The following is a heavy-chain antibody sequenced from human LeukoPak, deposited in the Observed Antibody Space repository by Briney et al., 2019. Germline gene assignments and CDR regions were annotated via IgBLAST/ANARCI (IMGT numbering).Heavy chain of an antibody. CDR3: ARGFWSGYYILD. Sequence: GASVRVSCKASGGTFSSYAISWVRQAPGQGLEWMGGIIPIFGTANYAQKFQGRVTITADESTSTAYMELSSPRSEDTAVYYCARGFWSGYYILDWGQGTLVTVSS. CDR2: IIPIFGTA. D-gene: IGHD3-3*01. J-gene: IGHJ4*02. V-gene: IGHV1-69*13. CDR1: GGTFSSYA.